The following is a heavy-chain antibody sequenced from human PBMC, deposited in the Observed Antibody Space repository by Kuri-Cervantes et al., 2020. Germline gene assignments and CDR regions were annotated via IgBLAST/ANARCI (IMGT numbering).Heavy chain of an antibody. CDR2: IRYDGSNK. CDR3: AKIGRVIYGGNSRDAFDI. V-gene: IGHV3-30*02. CDR1: GFTYDDYG. J-gene: IGHJ3*02. Sequence: GESLKISCAVSGFTYDDYGMSWVRQAPGKGLEWVAFIRYDGSNKYYADSVKGRFTISRDNSKNTLYLQMNSLRAEDTAVYYCAKIGRVIYGGNSRDAFDIWGQGTMVTVSS. D-gene: IGHD4-23*01.